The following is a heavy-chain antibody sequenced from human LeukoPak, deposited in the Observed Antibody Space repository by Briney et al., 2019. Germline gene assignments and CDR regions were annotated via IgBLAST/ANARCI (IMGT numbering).Heavy chain of an antibody. CDR2: MFDSEST. V-gene: IGHV4-59*11. D-gene: IGHD2-2*03. CDR1: GVSITSHY. CDR3: ATIKRGSTFGYFDF. Sequence: SETLSLTCSVSGVSITSHYWSWIRQPPGKGLEWIGYMFDSESTKDNPSLKGRIALSADTSRNQFSLWLTSVTAADTAVYYCATIKRGSTFGYFDFWGQGTLVTVSS. J-gene: IGHJ4*02.